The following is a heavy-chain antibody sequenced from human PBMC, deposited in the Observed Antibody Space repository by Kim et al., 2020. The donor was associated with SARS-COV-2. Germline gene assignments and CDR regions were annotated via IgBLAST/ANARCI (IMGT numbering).Heavy chain of an antibody. CDR3: ARLGSLGDILTVYYRNSKVTAEYLQL. CDR2: IYPGDSDT. J-gene: IGHJ1*01. CDR1: GNSFTSYW. V-gene: IGHV5-51*01. Sequence: GESLKISCKGSGNSFTSYWIGLVRQMPGKGLEWMGIIYPGDSDTRYSPSFQGQVTISADKSISTAYLQWSSLKASDTAMYYCARLGSLGDILTVYYRNSKVTAEYLQLWGQGPLVPVSS. D-gene: IGHD3-9*01.